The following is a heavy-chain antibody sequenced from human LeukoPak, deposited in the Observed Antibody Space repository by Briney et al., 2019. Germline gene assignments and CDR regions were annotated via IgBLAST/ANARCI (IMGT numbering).Heavy chain of an antibody. CDR1: GFTFSSYA. V-gene: IGHV3-23*01. Sequence: GGSLRLSCAASGFTFSSYAMSWVRPAPGKGLEWVSAISGSGGSTYYADSVKGRFTISRDNSKNTLYLQMNGLRAEDTAVYYCAKKVVVAAKILVLRYFDYWGQGTLVTVSS. CDR2: ISGSGGST. J-gene: IGHJ4*02. D-gene: IGHD2-15*01. CDR3: AKKVVVAAKILVLRYFDY.